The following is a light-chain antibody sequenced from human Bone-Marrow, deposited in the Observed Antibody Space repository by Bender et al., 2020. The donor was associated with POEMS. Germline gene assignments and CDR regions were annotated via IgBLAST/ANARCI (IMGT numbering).Light chain of an antibody. CDR1: TYNLVGDT. J-gene: IGLJ3*02. Sequence: QPVLTQPPSASGTPGQRVTISCSGSTYNLVGDTVNWYQHIPGTAPKLLIYRSDQRPSGVPDRFSASKSGSSASLAISGLRSEDEADYYCAAWDDRLSGWVFGGGTKVTVL. CDR2: RSD. CDR3: AAWDDRLSGWV. V-gene: IGLV1-47*01.